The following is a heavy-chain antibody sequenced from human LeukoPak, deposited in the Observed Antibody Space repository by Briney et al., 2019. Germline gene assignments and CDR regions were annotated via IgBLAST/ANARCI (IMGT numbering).Heavy chain of an antibody. D-gene: IGHD4-17*01. CDR3: AKDPTTVTTAYAFDI. J-gene: IGHJ3*02. Sequence: KTGGSLRLSCAASGFTFSSYSMNWVRQAPGKGLEWVSSISSSSSYIYYADSVKGRFTISRDNSKNTLYLQMNSLRAEDTAVYYCAKDPTTVTTAYAFDIWGQGTMVTVSS. CDR2: ISSSSSYI. V-gene: IGHV3-21*01. CDR1: GFTFSSYS.